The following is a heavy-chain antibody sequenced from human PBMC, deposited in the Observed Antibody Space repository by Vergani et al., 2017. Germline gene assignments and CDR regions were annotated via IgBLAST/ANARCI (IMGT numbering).Heavy chain of an antibody. Sequence: QVTLKESGPVLVKPTETLTLTCTVSGFSLSNARMGVSWIRQPPGKALEWLAHIFSNDEKSYSTSLKSRLTISKDTSKSQVVLTMTNMDPVDTATYYCARMRAYSSSAPGFNWFDPWGQGTLVTVSS. CDR2: IFSNDEK. CDR1: GFSLSNARMG. CDR3: ARMRAYSSSAPGFNWFDP. D-gene: IGHD6-6*01. J-gene: IGHJ5*02. V-gene: IGHV2-26*01.